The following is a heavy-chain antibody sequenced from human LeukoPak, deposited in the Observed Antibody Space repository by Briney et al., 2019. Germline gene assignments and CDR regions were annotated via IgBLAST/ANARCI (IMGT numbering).Heavy chain of an antibody. Sequence: SGTLSLTCTVSGGSISSGGYYWSWIHQHPGKGLEWIGYIYYSGSTYYNPSLKSRVTISVDTSKNQFSLKLSSVTAADTAVYYCARDQPLGGVVTPTDAFDIWGQGTMVTVSS. CDR2: IYYSGST. CDR3: ARDQPLGGVVTPTDAFDI. J-gene: IGHJ3*02. V-gene: IGHV4-31*03. CDR1: GGSISSGGYY. D-gene: IGHD3-3*01.